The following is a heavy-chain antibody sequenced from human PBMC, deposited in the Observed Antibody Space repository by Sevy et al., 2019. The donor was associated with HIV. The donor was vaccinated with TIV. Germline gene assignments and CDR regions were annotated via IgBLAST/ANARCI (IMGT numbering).Heavy chain of an antibody. J-gene: IGHJ4*02. CDR3: ARVRPYDTRDFDY. CDR1: GFTFRSYT. V-gene: IGHV3-21*01. D-gene: IGHD3-22*01. CDR2: NSSSGGYI. Sequence: GGSLRLSCVASGFTFRSYTMKWVRQAPGKGLECVSSNSSSGGYIYYADSVKGRFTISRDDAKNSLYLQMNTLRAEDAALYYCARVRPYDTRDFDYWGQGTLVTVSS.